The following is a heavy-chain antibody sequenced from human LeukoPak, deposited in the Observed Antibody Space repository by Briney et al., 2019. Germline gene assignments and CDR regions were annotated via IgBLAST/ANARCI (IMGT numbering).Heavy chain of an antibody. J-gene: IGHJ6*03. CDR2: IIPIFGTA. Sequence: ASEKVSCKASGGTFSSYAISWVRQAPGQGLEWMGGIIPIFGTANYAQKFQGRVTITADESTSTAYMELSSLRSEDTAVYYCARTDLDCSSTSCYTSGSRWPYYYYYMDVWGKGTTVTVSS. CDR3: ARTDLDCSSTSCYTSGSRWPYYYYYMDV. D-gene: IGHD2-2*02. V-gene: IGHV1-69*13. CDR1: GGTFSSYA.